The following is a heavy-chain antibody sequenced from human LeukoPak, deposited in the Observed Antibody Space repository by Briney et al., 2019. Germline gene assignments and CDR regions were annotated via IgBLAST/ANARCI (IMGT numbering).Heavy chain of an antibody. D-gene: IGHD2-2*01. V-gene: IGHV3-30*02. J-gene: IGHJ4*02. Sequence: GGSLRLFCAASGFTFSNSGMHWVRQAPGKGLEWVAFIRYDGNENFYGDPVKGRFTISRDNSKNTLYLQMNSLRAEDSAVYYCAKDNPIEEVPGLGPGQWGQGTLVTVSS. CDR1: GFTFSNSG. CDR2: IRYDGNEN. CDR3: AKDNPIEEVPGLGPGQ.